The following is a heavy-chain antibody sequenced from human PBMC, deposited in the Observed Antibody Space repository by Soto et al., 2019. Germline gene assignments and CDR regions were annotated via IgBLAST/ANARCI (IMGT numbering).Heavy chain of an antibody. CDR1: GYSFTSYW. J-gene: IGHJ6*02. V-gene: IGHV5-51*01. Sequence: GESLKISCSGSGYSFTSYWIGWVGQMPGKGLEWMGIIYPGDSDTRYSPSFQGQVTISADKSISTAYLQWSSLKASDTAMYYCARQVAAAGSYYYGMDVWGQGTTVTVSS. D-gene: IGHD6-13*01. CDR2: IYPGDSDT. CDR3: ARQVAAAGSYYYGMDV.